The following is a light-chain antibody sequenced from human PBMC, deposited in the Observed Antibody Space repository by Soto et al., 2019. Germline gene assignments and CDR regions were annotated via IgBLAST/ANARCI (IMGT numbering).Light chain of an antibody. V-gene: IGKV3-15*01. CDR2: GAS. J-gene: IGKJ3*01. CDR3: QQYNNWPL. CDR1: QSVSSN. Sequence: EIVMTQSPATLSVSPGERATLSCRASQSVSSNLAWYQQKPGQAPRLLIYGASTRATGIPARCSGSGSGTEFTLTISSLQSEDFAFYYCQQYNNWPLFGPGTKVDIK.